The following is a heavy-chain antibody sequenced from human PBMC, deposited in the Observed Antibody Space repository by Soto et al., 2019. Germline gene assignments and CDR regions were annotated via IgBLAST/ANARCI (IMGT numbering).Heavy chain of an antibody. D-gene: IGHD3-9*01. CDR3: ARGRAEWLFAFDI. Sequence: SVKVSCKASGYTFTGYYIYWVRQAPGQGLEWMGWINPNSGGTNYAQKFQGRVTMTRDTSIRTAYMELSRPRSDDTAVYYCARGRAEWLFAFDIWGQGTMVTVSS. CDR1: GYTFTGYY. J-gene: IGHJ3*02. V-gene: IGHV1-2*02. CDR2: INPNSGGT.